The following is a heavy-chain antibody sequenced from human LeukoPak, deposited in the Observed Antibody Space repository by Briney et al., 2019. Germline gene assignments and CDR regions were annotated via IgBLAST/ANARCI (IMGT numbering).Heavy chain of an antibody. CDR1: GGSFSGYY. CDR2: INHSGST. CDR3: ASGNMVPSDY. J-gene: IGHJ4*02. V-gene: IGHV4-34*01. Sequence: SETLSLTCAVYGGSFSGYYWSWIRQPPGKGLEWIGEINHSGSTNYNPSLKSRVTISVDTSKNQFSLKLSSVTAADTAVYYCASGNMVPSDYWGQGTLVTVSS. D-gene: IGHD2/OR15-2a*01.